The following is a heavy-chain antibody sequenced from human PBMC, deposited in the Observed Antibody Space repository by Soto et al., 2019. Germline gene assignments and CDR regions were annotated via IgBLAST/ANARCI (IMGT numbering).Heavy chain of an antibody. J-gene: IGHJ4*02. V-gene: IGHV3-53*01. CDR1: VCSVISNY. Sequence: VVSRRRSCSSCVCSVISNYITLVRQAPGKWLEWVSILWSAGLTYYADSVKGRFTISRDNSKHTLYLQMNSLRAEDSAVYYCERELHQELWGQGTMVNVSS. CDR2: LWSAGLT. CDR3: ERELHQEL. D-gene: IGHD1-7*01.